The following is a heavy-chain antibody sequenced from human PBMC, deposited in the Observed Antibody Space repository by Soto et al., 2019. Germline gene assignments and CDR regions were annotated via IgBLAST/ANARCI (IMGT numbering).Heavy chain of an antibody. D-gene: IGHD1-1*01. J-gene: IGHJ4*02. V-gene: IGHV4-34*01. CDR2: ISHSGST. Sequence: SETLSLTCAVYDGAFIGYYWSWIRQSPGRGLEWIGEISHSGSTNSNPSLKSRVTISIDTSKTQVSLKLSSLTAADTAVYYCAKARYALNSGLFDSWGQGTLVTVSS. CDR1: DGAFIGYY. CDR3: AKARYALNSGLFDS.